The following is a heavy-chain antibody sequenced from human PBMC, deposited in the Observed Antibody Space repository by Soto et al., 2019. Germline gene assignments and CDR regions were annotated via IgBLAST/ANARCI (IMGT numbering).Heavy chain of an antibody. J-gene: IGHJ5*02. CDR2: IWYDGSNK. CDR1: GFTFSSYG. CDR3: ARDNSSSWYGQTNWFDP. D-gene: IGHD6-13*01. V-gene: IGHV3-33*01. Sequence: QVQLVESGGGVVQPGRSLRLSCAASGFTFSSYGMHWVLQAPGKGLEGVAVIWYDGSNKYYADSVKGRFTISRDNSKNTLYMQMNSLRAEDTAVYYCARDNSSSWYGQTNWFDPWGQGTLVTVSS.